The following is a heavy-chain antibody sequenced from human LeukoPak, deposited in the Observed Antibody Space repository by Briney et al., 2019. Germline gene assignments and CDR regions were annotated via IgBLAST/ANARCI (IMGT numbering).Heavy chain of an antibody. Sequence: SETLSLTCTVSGGSISSYYWSWIRQPPGKGLEWIGYIYHSGSTYYNPSLKSRVTISVDRSKNQFSLKLSSVTAADTAVYYCARELLWFGELSGGYNWFDPWGQGTLVTVSS. CDR2: IYHSGST. J-gene: IGHJ5*02. CDR1: GGSISSYY. V-gene: IGHV4-59*12. CDR3: ARELLWFGELSGGYNWFDP. D-gene: IGHD3-10*01.